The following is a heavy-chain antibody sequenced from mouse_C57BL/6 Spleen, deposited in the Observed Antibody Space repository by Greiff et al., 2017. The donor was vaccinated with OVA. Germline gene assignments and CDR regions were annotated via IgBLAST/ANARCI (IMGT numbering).Heavy chain of an antibody. V-gene: IGHV1-15*01. CDR3: TRTGNYKVYFDD. J-gene: IGHJ2*01. Sequence: QVQLQQSGAELVRPGASVTLSCKASGYTFTDYEMHWVKQTPVHGLEWIGAIDPETGGTAYNQKFKGKAILTADKSASTAYMELRSLTSEDSAVYYCTRTGNYKVYFDDWGKGTTLTVSS. D-gene: IGHD2-1*01. CDR2: IDPETGGT. CDR1: GYTFTDYE.